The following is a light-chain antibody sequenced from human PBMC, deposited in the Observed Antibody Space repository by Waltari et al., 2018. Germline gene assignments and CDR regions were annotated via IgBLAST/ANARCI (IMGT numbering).Light chain of an antibody. V-gene: IGKV1-39*01. J-gene: IGKJ3*01. CDR1: QRISSY. CDR3: QQSYSTPLT. CDR2: AAS. Sequence: DIQMTQSPSSLSASVGDRVTITCRASQRISSYLNWYQQKPGKAPKLLIYAASTLQSGVPSRFSCSASGTDFTLTISSLQPEDFAVYYCQQSYSTPLTFGPGTKVDIK.